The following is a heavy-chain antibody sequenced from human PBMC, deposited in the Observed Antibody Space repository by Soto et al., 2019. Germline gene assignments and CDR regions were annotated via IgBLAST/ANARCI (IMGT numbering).Heavy chain of an antibody. Sequence: KLSCAASGFTSSRYGMHSVRHAPGKGLEWVAVISYDGSNKYYADSVKGRFTISRDNSKNTLYLQMNSLRAEDTAVYYCAKDRDYDILTGYYLAVWGQGTTVTVSS. V-gene: IGHV3-30*18. CDR1: GFTSSRYG. CDR3: AKDRDYDILTGYYLAV. D-gene: IGHD3-9*01. CDR2: ISYDGSNK. J-gene: IGHJ6*02.